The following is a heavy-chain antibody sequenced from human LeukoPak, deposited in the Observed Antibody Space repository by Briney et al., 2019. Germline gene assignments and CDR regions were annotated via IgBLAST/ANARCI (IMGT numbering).Heavy chain of an antibody. CDR1: GYTFIENY. CDR3: ARGKSGYSP. J-gene: IGHJ4*02. Sequence: ASVKVSCKVSGYTFIENYIHWVRQAPGQGLEWMGLINPHTGAANYSQKFQGRATMTRDTSISTAYMHLTRLKFDDTAVYYCARGKSGYSPWGQGTPVTVSS. D-gene: IGHD3-3*01. V-gene: IGHV1-2*02. CDR2: INPHTGAA.